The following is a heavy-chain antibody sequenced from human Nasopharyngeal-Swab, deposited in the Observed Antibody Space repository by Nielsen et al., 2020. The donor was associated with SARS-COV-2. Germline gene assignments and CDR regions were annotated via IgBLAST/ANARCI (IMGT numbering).Heavy chain of an antibody. CDR2: IRSKANSYAT. D-gene: IGHD6-19*01. Sequence: GESLKISCAASGFTFSGSAMHWVRQASGKELEWVGRIRSKANSYATAYAASVKGRFTISRDDSKNTAYLQMNSLKTEDTAVYYCTSAYSSGWYRWGQGTLVTVSS. CDR3: TSAYSSGWYR. J-gene: IGHJ4*02. CDR1: GFTFSGSA. V-gene: IGHV3-73*01.